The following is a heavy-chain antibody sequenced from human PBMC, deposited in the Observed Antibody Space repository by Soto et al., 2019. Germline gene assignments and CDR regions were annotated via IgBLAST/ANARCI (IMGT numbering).Heavy chain of an antibody. V-gene: IGHV3-11*01. J-gene: IGHJ4*02. Sequence: QPQLVESGGGLVKPGGSLRLSCAGSGFTFSDYYMSWIRQAPGKGLEWVSHISEGGTTIYYSDSVKGRFTVSRDDAKNSLYLQMNSLRVADTAVYYCVREGSGWSRGYWGQGTLVTVSS. CDR3: VREGSGWSRGY. CDR2: ISEGGTTI. D-gene: IGHD6-19*01. CDR1: GFTFSDYY.